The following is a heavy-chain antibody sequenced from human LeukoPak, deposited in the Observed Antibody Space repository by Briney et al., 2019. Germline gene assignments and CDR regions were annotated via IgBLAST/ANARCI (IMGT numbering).Heavy chain of an antibody. CDR1: GGSISSSSYY. CDR2: IYYSGST. V-gene: IGHV4-39*07. J-gene: IGHJ5*02. D-gene: IGHD2-2*01. Sequence: SETLSLTCTVSGGSISSSSYYWGWIRQPPGKGLEWIGSIYYSGSTYYNPSLKSRVTISVDTSKNQFSLKLSSVTAADTAVYYCASRRYSSYYAGGWFDPWGQGTLVTVSS. CDR3: ASRRYSSYYAGGWFDP.